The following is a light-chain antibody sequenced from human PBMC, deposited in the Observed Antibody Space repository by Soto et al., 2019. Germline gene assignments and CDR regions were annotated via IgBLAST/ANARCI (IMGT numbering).Light chain of an antibody. Sequence: IQLTQSPSSLSASVGDRVTITCRASQVISNYLAWYQQKPGKAPKLLIYGASTLQSGVPSRFSGRGSGTDFTLTISSMQPEDFGTYYGQLLDSYPRTFGQGTKVEIK. CDR2: GAS. J-gene: IGKJ1*01. CDR1: QVISNY. CDR3: QLLDSYPRT. V-gene: IGKV1-9*01.